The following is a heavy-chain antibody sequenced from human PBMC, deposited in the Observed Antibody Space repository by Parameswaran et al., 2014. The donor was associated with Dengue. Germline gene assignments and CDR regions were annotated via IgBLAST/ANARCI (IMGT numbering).Heavy chain of an antibody. Sequence: WVRQAPGQGLEWMGGIIPIFGTANYAQKFQGRVTITADESTSTAYMELSSLRSEDTAVYYCATSPAAHNWFDPWGQGTLVTVSS. J-gene: IGHJ5*02. CDR2: IIPIFGTA. CDR3: ATSPAAHNWFDP. V-gene: IGHV1-69*01. D-gene: IGHD2-2*01.